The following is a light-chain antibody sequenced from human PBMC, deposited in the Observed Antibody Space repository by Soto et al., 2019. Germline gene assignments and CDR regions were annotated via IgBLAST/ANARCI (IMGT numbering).Light chain of an antibody. CDR3: QHYGIPPWT. CDR1: QSVSSSY. V-gene: IGKV3-20*01. J-gene: IGKJ1*01. Sequence: EIVLTQSPGTLSLSPGERATLSCRASQSVSSSYLAWYQQKPGQAPRPLIYGASSRAIGIPDRFSGSGSGTDFTLTISSLEPEDFAGYYCQHYGIPPWTFGQGTTVDIK. CDR2: GAS.